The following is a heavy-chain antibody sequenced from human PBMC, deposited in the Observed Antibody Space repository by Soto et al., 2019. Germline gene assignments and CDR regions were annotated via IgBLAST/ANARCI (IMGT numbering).Heavy chain of an antibody. CDR3: ARMSYFYDKWYFDL. J-gene: IGHJ2*01. Sequence: KPSETLSLTCTVSGASINDNDYYWSWIRQTPGKGLEWIGYVYYSGTTDYLPSLKSRLSMSIGKSRNQFTLRLNSVTAADTATYYCARMSYFYDKWYFDLWGRGTLVTVSS. V-gene: IGHV4-30-4*01. D-gene: IGHD3-22*01. CDR2: VYYSGTT. CDR1: GASINDNDYY.